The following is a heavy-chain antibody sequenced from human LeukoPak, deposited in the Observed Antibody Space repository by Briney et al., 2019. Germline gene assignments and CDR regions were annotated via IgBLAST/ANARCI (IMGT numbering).Heavy chain of an antibody. CDR2: IIPILGIA. V-gene: IGHV1-69*04. Sequence: SVKVSCTSSGGTFSSYAISWVRQAPGQGLEWLGRIIPILGIANYAHKCPGRVTITADKSTSTAYMELSSLRSEDTAVYYCARAQYCSGGSCYSGGNWFDPWGQGTLVTVSS. D-gene: IGHD2-15*01. CDR3: ARAQYCSGGSCYSGGNWFDP. CDR1: GGTFSSYA. J-gene: IGHJ5*02.